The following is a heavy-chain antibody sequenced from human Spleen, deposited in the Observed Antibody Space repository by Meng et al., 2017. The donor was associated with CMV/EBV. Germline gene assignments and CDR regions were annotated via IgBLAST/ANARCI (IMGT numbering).Heavy chain of an antibody. CDR1: GDSVSSNSAA. J-gene: IGHJ6*02. CDR3: ARDHRSLLGMGMDV. CDR2: TYYSSKWYN. V-gene: IGHV6-1*01. D-gene: IGHD7-27*01. Sequence: SQTLSLTCAISGDSVSSNSAAWNWIRQSPSRGLEWLGRTYYSSKWYNDYAVSVKSRITINPDTSKNQFSLQLNSVTPEDTAVHYCARDHRSLLGMGMDVWGQGTTVTVSS.